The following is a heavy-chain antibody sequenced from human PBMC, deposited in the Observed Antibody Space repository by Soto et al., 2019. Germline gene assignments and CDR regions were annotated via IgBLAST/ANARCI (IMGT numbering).Heavy chain of an antibody. CDR2: IDDGNGNT. D-gene: IGHD2-2*01. CDR3: ARAGDSYASPYYAMDV. V-gene: IGHV1-3*01. J-gene: IGHJ6*02. CDR1: GYTFTSYP. Sequence: ASVKVSCKASGYTFTSYPTHWVRQAPGQRLEWMGWIDDGNGNTKYSQKFRGRVTFTTDTSASTAYMDLSSLRSEDTAVDYCARAGDSYASPYYAMDVWGQGTTVTGSS.